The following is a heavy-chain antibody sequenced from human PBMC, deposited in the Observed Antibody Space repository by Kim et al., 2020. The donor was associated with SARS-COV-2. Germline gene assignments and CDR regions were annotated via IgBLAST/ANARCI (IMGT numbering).Heavy chain of an antibody. J-gene: IGHJ4*02. CDR3: AARGDSSSWYVDY. Sequence: YAQKFQERVTITRDMSTSTAYMELSSLRSEDTAVYYCAARGDSSSWYVDYWGQGTLVTVSS. D-gene: IGHD6-13*01. V-gene: IGHV1-58*01.